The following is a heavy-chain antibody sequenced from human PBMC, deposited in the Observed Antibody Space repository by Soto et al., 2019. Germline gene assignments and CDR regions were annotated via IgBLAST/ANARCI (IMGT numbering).Heavy chain of an antibody. Sequence: GGSLRLSCAASGFTFSSYSMNWVRQAPGKGLEWVSYISSSSSTIYYADSVKGRFTISRDNAKNSLYLQMNSLRAEDTAVYYCAREDYDFWGGYPPVNWFDPWGQGTLVTVSS. CDR3: AREDYDFWGGYPPVNWFDP. CDR2: ISSSSSTI. J-gene: IGHJ5*02. V-gene: IGHV3-48*01. D-gene: IGHD3-3*01. CDR1: GFTFSSYS.